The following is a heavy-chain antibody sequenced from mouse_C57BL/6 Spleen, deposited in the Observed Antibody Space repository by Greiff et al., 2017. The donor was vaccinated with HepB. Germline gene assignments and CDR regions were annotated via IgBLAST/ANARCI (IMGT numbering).Heavy chain of an antibody. CDR2: ISDGGSYT. D-gene: IGHD2-3*01. Sequence: EVQGVESGGGLVKPGGSLKLSCAASGFTFSSYAMSWVRQTPEKRLEWVATISDGGSYTYYPDNVKGRFTISRDNAKNNLYLQMSHLKSEDTAMYYCARGDGYYGDWGQGTTLTVSS. V-gene: IGHV5-4*01. CDR1: GFTFSSYA. J-gene: IGHJ2*01. CDR3: ARGDGYYGD.